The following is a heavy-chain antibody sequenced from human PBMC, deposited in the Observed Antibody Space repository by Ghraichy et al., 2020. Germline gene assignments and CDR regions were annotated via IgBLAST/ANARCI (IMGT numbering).Heavy chain of an antibody. CDR2: IYHSGST. J-gene: IGHJ5*02. CDR1: GGSISSGGYS. V-gene: IGHV4-30-2*01. D-gene: IGHD6-13*01. CDR3: ARASDSSSWLFDP. Sequence: SETLSLTCAVSGGSISSGGYSWSWIRQPPGKGLEWIGYIYHSGSTYYNPSLKSRVTISVDRSKNQFSLKLSSVTAADTAVYYCARASDSSSWLFDPWGQGTLVTVSS.